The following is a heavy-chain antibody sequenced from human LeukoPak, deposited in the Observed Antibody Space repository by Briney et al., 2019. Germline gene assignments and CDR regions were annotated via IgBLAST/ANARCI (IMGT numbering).Heavy chain of an antibody. CDR3: ARDEYASSPGYFDY. V-gene: IGHV3-21*01. Sequence: GGSLRLSCAASGFTFSSYSMNWVRQAPGKGLEWVSCISSSGSYIYYADSVKCRFTISRDNAKNSLYLQMDRLRAEDTAVYYCARDEYASSPGYFDYWGQGTLVTVSS. J-gene: IGHJ4*02. CDR1: GFTFSSYS. CDR2: ISSSGSYI. D-gene: IGHD6-6*01.